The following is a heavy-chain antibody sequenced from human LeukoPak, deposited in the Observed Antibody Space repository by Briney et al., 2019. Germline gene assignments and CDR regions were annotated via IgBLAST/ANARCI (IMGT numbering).Heavy chain of an antibody. CDR2: ISYDGSDK. V-gene: IGHV3-30*04. J-gene: IGHJ4*02. CDR1: GFTFSSYA. D-gene: IGHD3-16*01. Sequence: GGSLRLSCAASGFTFSSYAMYWVRQAPGKGLEWVAVISYDGSDKFYADSVKGRFTISRDNAKNSLYLQMNSLRVEDTALYYCAKDMITFGGVFCCFDYWGQGTLVTVSS. CDR3: AKDMITFGGVFCCFDY.